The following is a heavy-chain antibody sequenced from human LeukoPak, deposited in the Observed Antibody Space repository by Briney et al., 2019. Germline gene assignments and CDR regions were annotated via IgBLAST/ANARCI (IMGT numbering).Heavy chain of an antibody. CDR2: IGDSGATT. J-gene: IGHJ4*02. D-gene: IGHD3-10*01. Sequence: GGSLRLSCAASGFTLSSYAMTWVRQAPGKGLEWVSDIGDSGATTYYAGSVKGRFTISRDNSKNTLYLQMSSLRAEDTAVYFCASFHYYGSGAYHLSYWGQGTLVTVSS. CDR3: ASFHYYGSGAYHLSY. CDR1: GFTLSSYA. V-gene: IGHV3-23*01.